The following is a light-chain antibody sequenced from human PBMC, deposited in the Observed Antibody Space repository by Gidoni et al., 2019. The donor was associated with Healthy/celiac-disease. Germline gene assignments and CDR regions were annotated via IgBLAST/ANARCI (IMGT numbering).Light chain of an antibody. CDR1: QSVSSY. CDR3: QQRSNWPCS. CDR2: DAS. Sequence: EIVLTQSTATLSLSPGERATLSCRASQSVSSYLAWYQQKPGQAPRLLIYDASNRATGIPARFSGSGSGTDFTLTISILDPEDFAVYYFQQRSNWPCSFXQXTKLEIK. V-gene: IGKV3-11*01. J-gene: IGKJ2*04.